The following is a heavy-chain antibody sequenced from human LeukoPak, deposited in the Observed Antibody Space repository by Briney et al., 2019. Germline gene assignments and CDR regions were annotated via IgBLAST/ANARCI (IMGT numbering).Heavy chain of an antibody. CDR2: ITRSSIYI. J-gene: IGHJ6*03. CDR3: ATNSRRPHQYYMDV. D-gene: IGHD1-14*01. CDR1: GFTFSSYS. V-gene: IGHV3-21*01. Sequence: GGSLRLSCAASGFTFSSYSMNWVRQAPGKGLEWVSSITRSSIYIYYADSVKGRFTISRDNSKNTLYLQMTSLRVEDTAFYYCATNSRRPHQYYMDVWGKGTTVTVSS.